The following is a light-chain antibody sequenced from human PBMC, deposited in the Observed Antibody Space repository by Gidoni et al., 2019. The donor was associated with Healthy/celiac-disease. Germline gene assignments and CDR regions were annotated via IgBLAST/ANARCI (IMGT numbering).Light chain of an antibody. CDR1: QSVSSN. CDR3: QQYNNWPGLT. Sequence: ELVMTLSPATLSVSPGERATLPCRASQSVSSNLAWYQQKPGQAPRLLIYGASTRATGIPARFSGSGSGTEFTLTISSLQSEDFAVYYCQQYNNWPGLTFGGGTKVEIK. J-gene: IGKJ4*01. V-gene: IGKV3-15*01. CDR2: GAS.